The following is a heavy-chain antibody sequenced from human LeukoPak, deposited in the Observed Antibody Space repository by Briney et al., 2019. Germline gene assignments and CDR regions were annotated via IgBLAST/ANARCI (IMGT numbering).Heavy chain of an antibody. CDR3: ARGHYGSGSRNWFDP. CDR2: INTNTGNP. J-gene: IGHJ5*02. D-gene: IGHD3-10*01. V-gene: IGHV7-4-1*02. CDR1: GYTFTSYA. Sequence: ASVKVSCKASGYTFTSYAMNWVRQAPGQGLEWMGWINTNTGNPTYAQGFTGRFVFSLDTSVSTAYLQISSLKAEDTAAYYCARGHYGSGSRNWFDPWGQGTLVTVSS.